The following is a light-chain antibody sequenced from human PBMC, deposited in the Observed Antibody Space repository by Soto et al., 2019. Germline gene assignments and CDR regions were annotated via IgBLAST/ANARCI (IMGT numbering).Light chain of an antibody. J-gene: IGKJ5*01. V-gene: IGKV3-11*01. Sequence: EIVLTQSPRTLSLSPGERATLSCRASQSVANFVAWYQQKPGQAPRLLIYGAFNRATGIPARFSGSGSGTDFTLTINSLEPEDFALYYCQQRYNWPVTFGQGTRLEI. CDR2: GAF. CDR3: QQRYNWPVT. CDR1: QSVANF.